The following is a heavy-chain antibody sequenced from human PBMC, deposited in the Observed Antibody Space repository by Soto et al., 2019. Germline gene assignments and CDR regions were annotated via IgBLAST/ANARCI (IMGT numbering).Heavy chain of an antibody. J-gene: IGHJ4*02. Sequence: QVQLQESGPGLVKPSETLSLTCTVSGDSISTFYWSWIRQPPGKGLEWIGYIYYTGSTNYNPSLKSRVTMSVDTSKTQFSLKLSSVTAADTAVYYCARQRGNYFDYWGQGTLVTVSS. CDR3: ARQRGNYFDY. CDR2: IYYTGST. V-gene: IGHV4-59*01. CDR1: GDSISTFY. D-gene: IGHD3-10*01.